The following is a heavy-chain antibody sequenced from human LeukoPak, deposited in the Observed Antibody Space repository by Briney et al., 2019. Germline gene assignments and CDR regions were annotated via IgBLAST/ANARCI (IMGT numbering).Heavy chain of an antibody. CDR2: INPNSGGT. Sequence: ASVKVSCKASGYTFTGYYMHWVRQAPGQGLEWMGWINPNSGGTNYAQKFQGRVTMTRDTSISTAYMELSRLRSDDTAVYYCARGRNRIIVVVPAATSPFDYWGQGTLVTVSS. CDR1: GYTFTGYY. J-gene: IGHJ4*02. V-gene: IGHV1-2*02. D-gene: IGHD2-2*01. CDR3: ARGRNRIIVVVPAATSPFDY.